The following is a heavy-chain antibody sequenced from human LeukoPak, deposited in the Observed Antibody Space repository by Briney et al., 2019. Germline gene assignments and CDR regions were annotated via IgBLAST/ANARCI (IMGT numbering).Heavy chain of an antibody. CDR2: INHSGST. D-gene: IGHD3-10*01. CDR1: GGSFSGYY. J-gene: IGHJ3*02. CDR3: ARTYYGFDI. Sequence: RPSETLSLTCAVYGGSFSGYYWSWIRQPPGKGLEWIGEINHSGSTNYNPSLKSRVTMSGDTSKNQFSLKLCSVTAADTAVYYCARTYYGFDIWGHGTMVTISS. V-gene: IGHV4-34*01.